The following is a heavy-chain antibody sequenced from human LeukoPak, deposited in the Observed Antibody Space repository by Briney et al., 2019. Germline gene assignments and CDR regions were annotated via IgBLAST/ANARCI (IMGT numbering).Heavy chain of an antibody. CDR3: ARNGYGSGIWGDGYFAY. CDR1: GGSISSGGYY. J-gene: IGHJ4*02. CDR2: SYYSGST. D-gene: IGHD3-10*01. Sequence: SQTLSLTCTVSGGSISSGGYYWSWIRQHPGKGLEWIGYSYYSGSTYYNPSLKSRVTISVDTSKNQLSLKLSSVTAADTAVYYCARNGYGSGIWGDGYFAYWGQGTLVTVSS. V-gene: IGHV4-31*03.